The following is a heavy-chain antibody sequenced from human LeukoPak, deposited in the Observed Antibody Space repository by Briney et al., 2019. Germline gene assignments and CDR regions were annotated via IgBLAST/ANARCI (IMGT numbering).Heavy chain of an antibody. CDR3: AKDHNYYDSSGYPPGY. CDR2: ISGSGGST. CDR1: GFTFSSYA. Sequence: GGSLRLSCAASGFTFSSYAMSWVRQASGKGLEWVSAISGSGGSTYYADSVKGRFTISRDNSKNTLYLQMNSLRAEDTAVYYCAKDHNYYDSSGYPPGYWGQGTLVTVSS. J-gene: IGHJ4*02. V-gene: IGHV3-23*01. D-gene: IGHD3-22*01.